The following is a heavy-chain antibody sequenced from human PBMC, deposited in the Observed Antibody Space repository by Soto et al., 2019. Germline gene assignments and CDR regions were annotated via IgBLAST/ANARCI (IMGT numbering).Heavy chain of an antibody. Sequence: TLSLPCSVSGGSISGSYWSWIRQSPGKGLEWLGDVYYTGSTNYSPSLRSRVSISVDTSKNEVSLRLISVTAADTAVYFCARSVAVPGAHIDYWGQGTQVTVSS. V-gene: IGHV4-59*01. CDR3: ARSVAVPGAHIDY. CDR2: VYYTGST. CDR1: GGSISGSY. J-gene: IGHJ4*02. D-gene: IGHD6-19*01.